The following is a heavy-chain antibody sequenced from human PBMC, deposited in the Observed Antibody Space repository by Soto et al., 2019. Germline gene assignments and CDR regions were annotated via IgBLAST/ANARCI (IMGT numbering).Heavy chain of an antibody. Sequence: PGGSLRLSCAASGFTFSVYSMNWIRQAPGKGLEWVSIIYSGGPTYYVGSVKGRFTISRDNSKNTLYLQMNSLRAEDTAVYYCASYNSSDYYFNYWGQGTLVTVSS. D-gene: IGHD1-1*01. J-gene: IGHJ4*02. CDR2: IYSGGPT. V-gene: IGHV3-53*01. CDR1: GFTFSVYS. CDR3: ASYNSSDYYFNY.